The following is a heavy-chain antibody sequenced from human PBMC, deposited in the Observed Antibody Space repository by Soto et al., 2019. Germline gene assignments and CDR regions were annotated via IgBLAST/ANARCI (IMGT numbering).Heavy chain of an antibody. Sequence: ASVKVSCKASGYTFTSYGISWVRQAPGQGLEWMGWISAYNGNTNYAQKLQGRVTMTTDTSTSTAYMELRSLRSDDTAVYYCARVSRDGYNRPHFFGYWGQGTLVTVSS. D-gene: IGHD5-12*01. CDR3: ARVSRDGYNRPHFFGY. CDR2: ISAYNGNT. J-gene: IGHJ4*02. CDR1: GYTFTSYG. V-gene: IGHV1-18*01.